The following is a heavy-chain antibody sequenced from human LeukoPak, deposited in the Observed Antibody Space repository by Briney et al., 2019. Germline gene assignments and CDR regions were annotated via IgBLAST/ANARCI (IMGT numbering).Heavy chain of an antibody. D-gene: IGHD6-13*01. V-gene: IGHV3-23*01. CDR1: GFTFSSYA. CDR3: AKFGDIAAAGTGDY. Sequence: GGSLRLSCAASGFTFSSYAMSWVRQAPGKGLEWVSAISGSGGSTYYADSVKGGFTISRDNSKNTLYLQMNSLRAEDTAVYYCAKFGDIAAAGTGDYWGQGTLVTVSS. J-gene: IGHJ4*02. CDR2: ISGSGGST.